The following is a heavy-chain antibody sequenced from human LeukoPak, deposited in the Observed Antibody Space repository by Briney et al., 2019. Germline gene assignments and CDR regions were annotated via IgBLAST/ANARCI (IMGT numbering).Heavy chain of an antibody. Sequence: PGGSLRLSCAASGFTFSSYSMHWVRQAPGKGLEWVAVISYDGSNKYYADSVKGRFTISRDNSKNTLYLQMNSLRAEDTAVYYCAKDLQEYFMAQGLDYWGQGTLVTVSS. J-gene: IGHJ4*02. V-gene: IGHV3-30*18. CDR3: AKDLQEYFMAQGLDY. D-gene: IGHD2/OR15-2a*01. CDR2: ISYDGSNK. CDR1: GFTFSSYS.